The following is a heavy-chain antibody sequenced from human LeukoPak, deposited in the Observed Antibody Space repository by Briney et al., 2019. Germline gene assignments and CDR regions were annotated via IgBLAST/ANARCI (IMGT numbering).Heavy chain of an antibody. J-gene: IGHJ4*02. CDR1: GFTLSSYE. D-gene: IGHD6-13*01. CDR3: ARVEQQLVRGY. CDR2: ISGSGSSR. V-gene: IGHV3-48*03. Sequence: GGSLRLSCSASGFTLSSYEMNWVRQAPGKGLEWVSYISGSGSSRYYADSVKGRFTISRDNTRNSLYLQMDSLRAEDTALYYCARVEQQLVRGYWGQGTLVTVSS.